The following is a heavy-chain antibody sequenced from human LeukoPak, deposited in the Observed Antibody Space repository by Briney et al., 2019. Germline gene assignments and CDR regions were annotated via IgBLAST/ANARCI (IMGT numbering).Heavy chain of an antibody. Sequence: ASVKVSCKASGYTFPSSGISWVRQAPGQGLEWMGWISVYNHNTNYAQKFQGRVTVTTDTSTSTAYMELRSLRSDDTAVYYCARVEDGSGSYALFDYWGQGTLVTVSS. CDR3: ARVEDGSGSYALFDY. D-gene: IGHD3-10*01. CDR2: ISVYNHNT. CDR1: GYTFPSSG. V-gene: IGHV1-18*01. J-gene: IGHJ4*02.